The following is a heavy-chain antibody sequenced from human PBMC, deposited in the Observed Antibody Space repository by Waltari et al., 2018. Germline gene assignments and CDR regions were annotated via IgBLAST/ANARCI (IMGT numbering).Heavy chain of an antibody. Sequence: QLQESGPGLMKTSETLSLTCTVSGDSISSSHYYWGWIRQPPGKGLEWIGSIYYSGNTYYNPSLKSQATGAVDTSKNQVSMNLISGTAADTAVYFCARQGEAIAAAGTAPYYYYYRDVWGKGTTVTVSS. CDR3: ARQGEAIAAAGTAPYYYYYRDV. CDR2: IYYSGNT. V-gene: IGHV4-39*07. CDR1: GDSISSSHYY. D-gene: IGHD6-13*01. J-gene: IGHJ6*03.